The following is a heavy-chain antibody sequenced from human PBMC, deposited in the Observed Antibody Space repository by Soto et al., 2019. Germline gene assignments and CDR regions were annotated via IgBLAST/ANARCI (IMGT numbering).Heavy chain of an antibody. Sequence: ETLSLTCAVSGGSIISSNWWSWVRQPPGKGLEWIGEIFHSGSTNYNPSLKSRVTISVDKSKNQFSLKLSSVTAADTAVYYCARGSYYYDSSGYYYVGDFDYWGQGTLVTVSS. D-gene: IGHD3-22*01. V-gene: IGHV4-4*02. CDR2: IFHSGST. CDR1: GGSIISSNW. CDR3: ARGSYYYDSSGYYYVGDFDY. J-gene: IGHJ4*02.